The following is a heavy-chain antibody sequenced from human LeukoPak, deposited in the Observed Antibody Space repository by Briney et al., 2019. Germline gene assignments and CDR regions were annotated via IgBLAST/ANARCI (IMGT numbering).Heavy chain of an antibody. CDR2: IIPIFGTA. J-gene: IGHJ6*03. CDR1: GGTFSSYA. D-gene: IGHD4-11*01. Sequence: SVKVSCKASGGTFSSYAISWVRQAPGQGLEWMGGIIPIFGTANYAQKFQGRVTITTDESTSTAYMELSSLRSEDTAVYYCASNDQGYDYSNRIFYYYYYMDVWGKGTTVTVSS. V-gene: IGHV1-69*05. CDR3: ASNDQGYDYSNRIFYYYYYMDV.